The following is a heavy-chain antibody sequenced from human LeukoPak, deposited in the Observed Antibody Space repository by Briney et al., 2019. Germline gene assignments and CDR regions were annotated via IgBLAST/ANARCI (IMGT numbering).Heavy chain of an antibody. J-gene: IGHJ4*02. D-gene: IGHD6-19*01. V-gene: IGHV3-7*03. CDR3: ARDSVSSGWYFDY. Sequence: QPGGSLRLSCAASGFTFSSYWMSWVRQAPGKGLEWVANIKQDGSEKYYVDSVKGRFTISRDNAKNSLYLQMDSLRAEDTAVYDCARDSVSSGWYFDYWGQGTLVTVSS. CDR1: GFTFSSYW. CDR2: IKQDGSEK.